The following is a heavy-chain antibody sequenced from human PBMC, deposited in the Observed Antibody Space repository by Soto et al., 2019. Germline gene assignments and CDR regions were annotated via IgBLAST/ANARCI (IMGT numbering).Heavy chain of an antibody. V-gene: IGHV4-30-4*01. CDR1: GGSISSGDYY. Sequence: QVQLQESGPGLVKPSQTLSLTCTVSGGSISSGDYYWSWIRQPPGKGLEWIGYIYYCGSTYYNPSLKSRVTISVDTSKNQFSLKLSSVTAADTAVYYCARLNPAYGSYYLFDYWGQGTLVTVSS. D-gene: IGHD1-26*01. J-gene: IGHJ4*02. CDR3: ARLNPAYGSYYLFDY. CDR2: IYYCGST.